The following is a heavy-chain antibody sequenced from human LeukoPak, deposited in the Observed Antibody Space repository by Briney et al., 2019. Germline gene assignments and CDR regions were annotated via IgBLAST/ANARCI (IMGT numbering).Heavy chain of an antibody. V-gene: IGHV3-7*01. CDR2: IKEDGSEK. CDR3: ARGFSSGWYHDY. Sequence: GGSLRLSCAASGFTFSNYVIHWVRQTPGEGLEWVANIKEDGSEKNYVDSVKGRFTISRDNAKNSLYLQMNSLRGEDTAVYYCARGFSSGWYHDYWGQGTLVTVSS. J-gene: IGHJ4*02. D-gene: IGHD6-19*01. CDR1: GFTFSNYV.